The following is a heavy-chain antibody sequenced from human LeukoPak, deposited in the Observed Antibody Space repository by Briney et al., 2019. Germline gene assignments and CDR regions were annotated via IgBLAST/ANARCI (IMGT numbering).Heavy chain of an antibody. CDR2: ISGSGGSI. CDR1: VFTFSSYE. D-gene: IGHD4-11*01. CDR3: AKDRRDYTIYPSDFDY. V-gene: IGHV3-23*01. Sequence: PGGSLRLSCAACVFTFSSYEMNWVRQARGKGLEWVSAISGSGGSIYYADSVKGRFTISRDNSKNTLYLQMNSLRAEDTAVYYCAKDRRDYTIYPSDFDYWGQGTLVTVSS. J-gene: IGHJ4*02.